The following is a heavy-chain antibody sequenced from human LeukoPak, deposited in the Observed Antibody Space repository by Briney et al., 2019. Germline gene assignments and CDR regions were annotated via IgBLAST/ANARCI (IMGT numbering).Heavy chain of an antibody. Sequence: GGSLRLSCAASGFTFSSYSMNWVRQAPGKGLEWVSSISSSSSYIYYADSVKGRFTISRDNAKNSLYLQMNSLRAEDTAVYYRARDSSPYYDSSGLTPWGQGTLVTVSS. CDR1: GFTFSSYS. J-gene: IGHJ5*02. D-gene: IGHD3-22*01. CDR3: ARDSSPYYDSSGLTP. CDR2: ISSSSSYI. V-gene: IGHV3-21*01.